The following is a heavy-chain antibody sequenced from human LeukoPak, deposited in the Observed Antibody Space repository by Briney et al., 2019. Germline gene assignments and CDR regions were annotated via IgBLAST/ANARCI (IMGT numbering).Heavy chain of an antibody. Sequence: GGSLRLSCAASGFTFSSSAMSWVSQAPGKGLEWVSAISNNGGYTYYADSVQGWFTISRDNSKSTLCLQMNSLRAEDTAVYYCAKQLGYCSDGSCYFPYWGQGTLVTVSS. CDR3: AKQLGYCSDGSCYFPY. V-gene: IGHV3-23*01. D-gene: IGHD2-15*01. J-gene: IGHJ4*02. CDR2: ISNNGGYT. CDR1: GFTFSSSA.